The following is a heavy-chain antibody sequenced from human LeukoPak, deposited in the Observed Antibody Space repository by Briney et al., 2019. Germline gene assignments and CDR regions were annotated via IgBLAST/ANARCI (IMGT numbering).Heavy chain of an antibody. V-gene: IGHV4-61*02. CDR3: ARGDSSGWYHFDY. CDR2: IYTSGST. CDR1: RGSISSGSYY. D-gene: IGHD6-19*01. Sequence: PSETLSLTCTVSRGSISSGSYYWSWIRQPAGKGLEWIGRIYTSGSTNYNPSLKSRVTISVDTSKNQFSLKLSSVTAADTAVYYCARGDSSGWYHFDYWGQGTLVTVSS. J-gene: IGHJ4*02.